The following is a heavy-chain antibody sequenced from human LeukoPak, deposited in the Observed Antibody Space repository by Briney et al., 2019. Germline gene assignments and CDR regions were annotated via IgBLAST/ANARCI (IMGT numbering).Heavy chain of an antibody. Sequence: GASVKVSCKASGYTFTSYAISWVRQAPGQGPEWMGWISGYNGNTNYAQKVQGRVTMTTDTSTSTAYMELRSLTSDDTGVYYCARGRIAAAGTSRNFDTWGQGTLVIVSS. CDR3: ARGRIAAAGTSRNFDT. V-gene: IGHV1-18*01. J-gene: IGHJ4*02. CDR1: GYTFTSYA. CDR2: ISGYNGNT. D-gene: IGHD6-13*01.